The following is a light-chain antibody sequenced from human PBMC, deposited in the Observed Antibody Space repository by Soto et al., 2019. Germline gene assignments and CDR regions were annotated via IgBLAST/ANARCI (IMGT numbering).Light chain of an antibody. CDR2: EVS. CDR3: SSYAGSNNYV. Sequence: QSALTQPPSASGSPGQSVTISCTGTSSDIGGYKYVSWYQQHPGKAPKLIIYEVSERPSGVPDRFSGSKSGNTASLTVSGLQAEDEADYYCSSYAGSNNYVFGTGTQLTVL. CDR1: SSDIGGYKY. J-gene: IGLJ1*01. V-gene: IGLV2-8*01.